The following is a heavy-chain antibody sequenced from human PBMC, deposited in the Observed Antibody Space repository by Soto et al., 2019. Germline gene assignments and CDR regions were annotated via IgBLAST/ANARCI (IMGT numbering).Heavy chain of an antibody. CDR1: GFNFSNTW. V-gene: IGHV3-15*04. Sequence: GGSLRLSCAASGFNFSNTWMSWVRQAPGKGLEWVGRIESKADGGTTDYAAPVKGRFTISRDGSKNTLFLQMDSLKTDDTAVYYCSTGRSSNYHWGQGTLVTVSS. D-gene: IGHD2-2*01. J-gene: IGHJ4*02. CDR2: IESKADGGTT. CDR3: STGRSSNYH.